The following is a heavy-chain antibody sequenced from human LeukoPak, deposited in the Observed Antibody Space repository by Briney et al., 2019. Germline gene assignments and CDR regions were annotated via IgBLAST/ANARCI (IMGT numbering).Heavy chain of an antibody. V-gene: IGHV4-61*01. Sequence: SETLSLTCTVSGGSVSSGSYYWSWIRQPPGKGLEWIGYIYYSGSTKYNPSLKSRVTISIDTSKNQFSLKLSSMTAADTAMYYCAGVVGGSYSMDVWGQGTTVTVSS. CDR1: GGSVSSGSYY. D-gene: IGHD1-26*01. CDR3: AGVVGGSYSMDV. J-gene: IGHJ6*03. CDR2: IYYSGST.